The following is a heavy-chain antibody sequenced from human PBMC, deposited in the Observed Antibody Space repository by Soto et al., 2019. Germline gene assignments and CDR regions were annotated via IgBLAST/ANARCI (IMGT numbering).Heavy chain of an antibody. J-gene: IGHJ4*02. D-gene: IGHD3-16*01. CDR1: GFSVSSKY. CDR2: IYDGDTT. CDR3: ATERGKAVGDY. Sequence: EVNLVESGGGLVQPGGSLRLSCAASGFSVSSKYMSWFRQAPGKGLEWVSIIYDGDTTSYADSVKGRFTISRDSSKNTLFLQMNSLRGEDTAFYYCATERGKAVGDYWGQGTLVTVSS. V-gene: IGHV3-66*01.